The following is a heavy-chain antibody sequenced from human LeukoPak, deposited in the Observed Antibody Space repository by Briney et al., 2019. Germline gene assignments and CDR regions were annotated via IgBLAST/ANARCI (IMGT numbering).Heavy chain of an antibody. Sequence: PGGSLRLSCAASGFTFSSYSMNWVRQAPGKGLEWVAVISYDGSNKYYADSVKGRFTISRDTSKNTLYLQMNSLRAEDTAVYYCARDSGNRYDSSGYYHAADYYYYMDVWGKGTTVTVSS. J-gene: IGHJ6*03. CDR1: GFTFSSYS. V-gene: IGHV3-30*03. CDR3: ARDSGNRYDSSGYYHAADYYYYMDV. CDR2: ISYDGSNK. D-gene: IGHD3-22*01.